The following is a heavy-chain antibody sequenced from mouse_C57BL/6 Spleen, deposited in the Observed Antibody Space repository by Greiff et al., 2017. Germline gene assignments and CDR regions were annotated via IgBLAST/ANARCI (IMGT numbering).Heavy chain of an antibody. CDR1: GYTFTSYW. CDR2: IDPSDSYT. J-gene: IGHJ4*01. Sequence: QVHVKQPGAELVRPGTSVKLSCKASGYTFTSYWMHWVKQRPGQGLEWIGVIDPSDSYTNYNQKFKGKATLTVDTSSSTAYMQLSSLTSEDSAVYYCARFYYKGFYAMDYWGQGTSVTVSS. V-gene: IGHV1-59*01. D-gene: IGHD2-1*01. CDR3: ARFYYKGFYAMDY.